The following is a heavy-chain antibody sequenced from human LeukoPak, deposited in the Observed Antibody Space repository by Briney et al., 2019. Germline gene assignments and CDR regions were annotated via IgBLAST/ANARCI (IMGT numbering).Heavy chain of an antibody. J-gene: IGHJ5*02. D-gene: IGHD6-19*01. Sequence: ASVKVSCKASGYTLTSYAMHWVRQAPGQRLEWRGWINAGNGNTKYSQKLQGRVTMTTDTSTSTAYMELRSLKSDDTAVYYCARDSNPYSSGWFSLARWFDPWGQGTLVTVSS. CDR1: GYTLTSYA. V-gene: IGHV1-3*01. CDR2: INAGNGNT. CDR3: ARDSNPYSSGWFSLARWFDP.